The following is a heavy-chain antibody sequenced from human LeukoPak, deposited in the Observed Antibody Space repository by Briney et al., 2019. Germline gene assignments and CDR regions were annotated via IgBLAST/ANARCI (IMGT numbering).Heavy chain of an antibody. CDR2: ISNSGSTI. CDR3: ARKYCSSTSCLFDY. CDR1: GFTFSSYE. V-gene: IGHV3-48*03. J-gene: IGHJ4*02. Sequence: PGGSLRLSCAASGFTFSSYEMNWVRQVPGKGLEWVSYISNSGSTIYYADSVKGRFTISRDNAKNSLYLQMNSLRAEDTAVYYCARKYCSSTSCLFDYWGQGTLVSVSS. D-gene: IGHD2-2*01.